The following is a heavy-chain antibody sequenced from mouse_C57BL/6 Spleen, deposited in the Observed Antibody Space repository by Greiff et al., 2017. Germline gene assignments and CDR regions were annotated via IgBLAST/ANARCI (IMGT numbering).Heavy chain of an antibody. Sequence: VQLVESGAELMQPGASVKLSCKATGYTFTGYWIAWVKPRPGHGLEWIGEILPGSGSTNYNEKFKGKATVTAETSSNTAYRQLSSLTTEDSAIYYCARRGDLLDYAMDYWGQGTSVTVSS. D-gene: IGHD2-1*01. CDR3: ARRGDLLDYAMDY. V-gene: IGHV1-9*01. CDR1: GYTFTGYW. J-gene: IGHJ4*01. CDR2: ILPGSGST.